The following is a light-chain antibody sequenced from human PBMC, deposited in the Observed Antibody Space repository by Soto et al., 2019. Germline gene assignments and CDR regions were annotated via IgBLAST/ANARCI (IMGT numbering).Light chain of an antibody. CDR2: DVS. CDR3: QQHSNWPLLWT. J-gene: IGKJ4*01. V-gene: IGKV3-11*01. CDR1: QSVSSS. Sequence: EIVLTQSPATLSLSPGERATLSCRASQSVSSSLAWYQQKPGRAPRLLIYDVSNRATGIPARFSGSGSGTDFTLTISSLEPEDFAVYYCQQHSNWPLLWTFGGGTKVEIK.